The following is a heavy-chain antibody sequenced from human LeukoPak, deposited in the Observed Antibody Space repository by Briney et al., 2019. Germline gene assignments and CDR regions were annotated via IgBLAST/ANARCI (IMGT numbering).Heavy chain of an antibody. D-gene: IGHD3-3*01. J-gene: IGHJ6*02. CDR3: ARVTIFGVVIIPYYGMDV. Sequence: GGSLRLSCAASGFTFSSYWMSWVRQAPGKGLGWVANIKQDGSEKYYVDSVKGRFTISRDNAKNSLYLQMNSLRAEDTAVYYCARVTIFGVVIIPYYGMDVWGQGTTVTVSS. CDR1: GFTFSSYW. V-gene: IGHV3-7*01. CDR2: IKQDGSEK.